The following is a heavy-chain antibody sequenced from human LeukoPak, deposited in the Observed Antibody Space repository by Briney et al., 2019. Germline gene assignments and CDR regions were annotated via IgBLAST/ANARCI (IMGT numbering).Heavy chain of an antibody. J-gene: IGHJ4*02. CDR3: AKQDCYDSSGYSVYFDY. CDR1: GFTFSSYA. Sequence: GGSLRLSCAASGFTFSSYAMSWVRQAPGKGLEWVSAISGSGGSTYYADSVKGRFTISRDNSKNTLYLQMNSLRAEDTAVYYCAKQDCYDSSGYSVYFDYWGQGTLVTVSS. V-gene: IGHV3-23*01. D-gene: IGHD3-22*01. CDR2: ISGSGGST.